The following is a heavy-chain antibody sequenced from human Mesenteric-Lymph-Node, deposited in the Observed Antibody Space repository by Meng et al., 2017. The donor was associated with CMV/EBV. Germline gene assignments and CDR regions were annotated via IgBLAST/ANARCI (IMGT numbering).Heavy chain of an antibody. CDR1: GFTFSDYT. Sequence: GESLKISCAATGFTFSDYTIQWVRQAPGRGLEWVAVISYDGSNKNYADSVKGRFTISRDNSKNTRYLQMNSLRPEDTVVYYCVRDGFDIWGQGTMVTVSS. J-gene: IGHJ3*02. CDR3: VRDGFDI. CDR2: ISYDGSNK. V-gene: IGHV3-30*04.